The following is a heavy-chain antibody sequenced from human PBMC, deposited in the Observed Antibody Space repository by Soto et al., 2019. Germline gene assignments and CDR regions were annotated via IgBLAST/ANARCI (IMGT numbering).Heavy chain of an antibody. J-gene: IGHJ5*02. CDR3: ARERSFARPAGWFEP. Sequence: SETLSLTCAVSGYSMTSGFYWGWVRQTPGKGLEWIGSVYHSGATYYNPSLQSRVSISVDTSKSQFSLKLISVSAADTGTYYCARERSFARPAGWFEPWGQGTQVTVSS. V-gene: IGHV4-38-2*02. D-gene: IGHD6-13*01. CDR1: GYSMTSGFY. CDR2: VYHSGAT.